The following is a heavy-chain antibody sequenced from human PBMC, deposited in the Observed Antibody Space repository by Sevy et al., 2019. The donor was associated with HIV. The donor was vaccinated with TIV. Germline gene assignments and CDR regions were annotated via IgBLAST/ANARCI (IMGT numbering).Heavy chain of an antibody. J-gene: IGHJ3*02. D-gene: IGHD4-17*01. Sequence: WGSLRPSCAASGFTFSSYGMHWVRQAPGKGLEWVAVIWYDGSNKYYADSVKGRFTISRDNSKNTLYLQMNSLRAEDTAVYYCARGYGDYRIDAFDIWGQGTMVTVSS. CDR3: ARGYGDYRIDAFDI. V-gene: IGHV3-33*01. CDR2: IWYDGSNK. CDR1: GFTFSSYG.